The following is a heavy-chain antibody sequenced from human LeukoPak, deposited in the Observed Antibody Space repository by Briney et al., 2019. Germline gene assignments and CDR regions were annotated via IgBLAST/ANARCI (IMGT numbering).Heavy chain of an antibody. D-gene: IGHD6-13*01. V-gene: IGHV4-34*01. Sequence: SETLSLTCAVYGGSFSGYYWSWIRQPPGKGLEWIREINHSGSTNYNPSLKSRVTISVDTSKNQFSLKLSSVTAADTAVYHCARARSSWYRPFDYWGQGTLVTVSS. J-gene: IGHJ4*02. CDR3: ARARSSWYRPFDY. CDR2: INHSGST. CDR1: GGSFSGYY.